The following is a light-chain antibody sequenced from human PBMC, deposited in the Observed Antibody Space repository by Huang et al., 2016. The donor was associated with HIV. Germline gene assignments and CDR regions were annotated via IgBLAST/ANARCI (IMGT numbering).Light chain of an antibody. J-gene: IGKJ1*01. CDR2: DAS. CDR1: QSVSSY. V-gene: IGKV3-11*01. Sequence: ILLTQSPATLSLSPGERATLSCRASQSVSSYLAWYQQKPGQAPRLLIYDASNRATGIPARFSGRVSGTDFTLTISSLEPEDYAVYYCQQRSNWPRTFGQGTKEEIK. CDR3: QQRSNWPRT.